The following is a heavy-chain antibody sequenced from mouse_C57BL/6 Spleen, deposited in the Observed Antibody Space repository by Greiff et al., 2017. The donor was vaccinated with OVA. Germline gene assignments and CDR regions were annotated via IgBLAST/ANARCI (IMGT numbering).Heavy chain of an antibody. CDR3: ARIERGTVDYAMDY. D-gene: IGHD1-1*01. J-gene: IGHJ4*01. Sequence: QVTLKVSGPGILQPSQTLSLTCSFSGFSLSTFGMGVGWIRQPPGKGLEWLAHIWWDDDKYYNPALKSRLTISKDTSKNQVFLKIANVDTADTSTYYCARIERGTVDYAMDYWGQGTSVTVSS. CDR2: IWWDDDK. V-gene: IGHV8-8*01. CDR1: GFSLSTFGMG.